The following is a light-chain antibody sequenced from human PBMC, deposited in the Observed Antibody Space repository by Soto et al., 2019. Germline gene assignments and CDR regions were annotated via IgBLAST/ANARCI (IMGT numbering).Light chain of an antibody. V-gene: IGKV3-20*01. J-gene: IGKJ5*01. CDR2: GAS. CDR3: QEYGSSPIS. Sequence: VLSRCRGTLSWSTGERATLSCRASQSVISTYLAWYQQKPRQAPRLLIYGASSRATGIPDRFSGSGSGTGFTLTISSLEPEDFAVYYCQEYGSSPISFCQGTRLEIK. CDR1: QSVISTY.